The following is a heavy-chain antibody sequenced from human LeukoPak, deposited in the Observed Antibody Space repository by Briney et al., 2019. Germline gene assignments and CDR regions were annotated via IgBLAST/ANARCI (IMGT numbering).Heavy chain of an antibody. CDR2: IRYDGSNK. CDR1: GFTFSTYG. D-gene: IGHD5-18*01. Sequence: GGSLRLSCAASGFTFSTYGMHWVRQAPGKGLEWVTFIRYDGSNKYYADSVKDRFTISRDNSKNTLYLQMNTLRAEDTAVYYCARRQVWLDYWGQGTLVTVSS. J-gene: IGHJ4*02. CDR3: ARRQVWLDY. V-gene: IGHV3-30*02.